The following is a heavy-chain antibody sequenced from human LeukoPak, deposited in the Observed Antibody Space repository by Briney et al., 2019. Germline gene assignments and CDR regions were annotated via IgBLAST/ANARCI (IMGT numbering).Heavy chain of an antibody. CDR3: TTHRDYSSGFNFDY. V-gene: IGHV3-15*01. CDR1: GFTFSSYS. D-gene: IGHD6-19*01. J-gene: IGHJ4*02. Sequence: PGGSLRLSCAASGFTFSSYSMNWVRQAPGKGLEWVGQSKSKGEGGTPDYAAPVKGRFTISRDDSRNTLYLQTNSLKTEDTAVYYCTTHRDYSSGFNFDYWGQGALVTVSS. CDR2: SKSKGEGGTP.